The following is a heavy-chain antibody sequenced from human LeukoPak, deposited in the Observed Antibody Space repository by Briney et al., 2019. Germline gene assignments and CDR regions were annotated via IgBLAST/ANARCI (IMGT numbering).Heavy chain of an antibody. CDR3: ARLFSSSCYWFDP. CDR2: IYTSGST. J-gene: IGHJ5*02. CDR1: GGSISSYY. Sequence: SETLSLTCTVSGGSISSYYWSWIRQPAGKGLEWIGRIYTSGSTNYNPSLKSRVTMSVDTSKNQFSLQLRSVTAADTAVYYCARLFSSSCYWFDPWGQGTLVTVSS. D-gene: IGHD6-13*01. V-gene: IGHV4-4*07.